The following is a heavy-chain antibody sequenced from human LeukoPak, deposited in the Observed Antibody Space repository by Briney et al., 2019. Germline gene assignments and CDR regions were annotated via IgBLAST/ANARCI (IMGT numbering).Heavy chain of an antibody. J-gene: IGHJ5*02. V-gene: IGHV3-21*01. Sequence: PGGSLRLSCAPSGFTSSSYSMNCVRQARGEGLEWGSSISSSSSYIYYADSVKGRFTISRDNAKPPLYLQMNSVRAEATAVYYCAREVSGRSFASPQLDPWGQGPLVTVSS. CDR2: ISSSSSYI. D-gene: IGHD3-9*01. CDR3: AREVSGRSFASPQLDP. CDR1: GFTSSSYS.